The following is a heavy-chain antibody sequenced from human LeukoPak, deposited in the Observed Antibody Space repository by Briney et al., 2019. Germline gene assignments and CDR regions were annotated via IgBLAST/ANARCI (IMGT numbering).Heavy chain of an antibody. CDR2: INTNTGNP. Sequence: ASVKVSCKASGYTFTSCGISWVRQAPGQGLEWMGWINTNTGNPTYAQGFTGRFVFSLDTSVSTAYLQISSLKAEDTAVYYCARERNDFWSVSYIEYWGQGTLVTVSS. CDR3: ARERNDFWSVSYIEY. D-gene: IGHD3-3*01. J-gene: IGHJ4*02. CDR1: GYTFTSCG. V-gene: IGHV7-4-1*02.